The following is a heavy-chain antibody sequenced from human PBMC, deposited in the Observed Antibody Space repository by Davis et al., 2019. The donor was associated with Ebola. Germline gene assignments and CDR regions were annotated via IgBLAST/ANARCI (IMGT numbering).Heavy chain of an antibody. J-gene: IGHJ4*02. Sequence: GESLKISCAASGFTFSSYWMSWVRQAPGKGLEWVSVIYDQSTAYADAVRGRFIISRDKSNNTLYLEMSSLRVDDTAVYYCARGPVEQWLFDFWGQGTLVTVSS. CDR3: ARGPVEQWLFDF. CDR1: GFTFSSYW. D-gene: IGHD6-19*01. CDR2: IYDQST. V-gene: IGHV3-53*05.